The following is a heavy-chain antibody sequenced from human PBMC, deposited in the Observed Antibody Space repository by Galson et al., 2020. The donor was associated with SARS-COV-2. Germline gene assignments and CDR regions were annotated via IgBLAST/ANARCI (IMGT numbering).Heavy chain of an antibody. CDR1: GGSISSGSYY. J-gene: IGHJ6*03. CDR3: ARDSPNIVVVVAATSYDYYYMDV. D-gene: IGHD2-15*01. CDR2: IYSSGNT. V-gene: IGHV4-61*09. Sequence: SETLSLTCTVSGGSISSGSYYWSWIRQPAGKGLEWIGHIYSSGNTNYNPSLKSRVTISVDTSKNQFSLKLSSVTAADTAVYYCARDSPNIVVVVAATSYDYYYMDVWGKGTTVTVSS.